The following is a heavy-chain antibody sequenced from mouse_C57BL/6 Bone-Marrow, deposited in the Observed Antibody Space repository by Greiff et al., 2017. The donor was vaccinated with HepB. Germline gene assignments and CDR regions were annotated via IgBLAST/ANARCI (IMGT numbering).Heavy chain of an antibody. CDR3: HYYGSSYAYFDV. D-gene: IGHD1-1*01. Sequence: VQLQQSGAELARPGASVKMSCKASGYTFTSYTMHWVKQRPGQGLEWIGYINPSSGYTKYNQKFKDKATLTADKSSSTAYMQPSSLTSKDSAVYYCHYYGSSYAYFDVWGTGTTVTVSS. V-gene: IGHV1-4*01. CDR1: GYTFTSYT. J-gene: IGHJ1*03. CDR2: INPSSGYT.